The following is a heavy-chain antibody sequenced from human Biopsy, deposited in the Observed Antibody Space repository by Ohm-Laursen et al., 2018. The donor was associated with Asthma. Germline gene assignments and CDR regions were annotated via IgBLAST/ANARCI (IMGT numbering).Heavy chain of an antibody. V-gene: IGHV3-7*01. D-gene: IGHD1-14*01. Sequence: SLRLSCAASGFTFGDYWMSWVRQVPGKGLEWVANIKHDGTEKNHVDSLKGRFTISRGGAKNSLYLQMNSLRAEDTVVYYCARDGPELPTELDYWGPGTLVTVSS. J-gene: IGHJ4*02. CDR1: GFTFGDYW. CDR2: IKHDGTEK. CDR3: ARDGPELPTELDY.